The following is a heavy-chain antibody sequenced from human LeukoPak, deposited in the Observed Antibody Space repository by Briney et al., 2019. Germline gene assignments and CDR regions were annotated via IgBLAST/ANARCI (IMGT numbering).Heavy chain of an antibody. V-gene: IGHV3-23*01. CDR2: ISGSGGST. D-gene: IGHD5-18*01. CDR3: AKLTAMAALGFDY. CDR1: GFTFSSYP. Sequence: PGGSLRLSCAASGFTFSSYPMSWVRQAPGKGLEWVSSISGSGGSTYYADSVKGRFTISRDNSKNTLYLQMNSLRAEDTAVYYCAKLTAMAALGFDYWGQGTLVTASS. J-gene: IGHJ4*02.